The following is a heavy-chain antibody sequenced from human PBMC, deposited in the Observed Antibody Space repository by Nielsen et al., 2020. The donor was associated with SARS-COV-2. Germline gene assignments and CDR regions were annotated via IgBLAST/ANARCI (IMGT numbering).Heavy chain of an antibody. CDR2: INPNSGGT. D-gene: IGHD6-13*01. J-gene: IGHJ4*02. CDR3: AIAAAGPPHFDY. CDR1: GYTFTGYY. Sequence: ASVKVSCKASGYTFTGYYIHWVRQAPGQGLEWMGWINPNSGGTDYAQKFQGRVTMTRDTSISTAYMELSRLRSDDTAVYYCAIAAAGPPHFDYWGQGTLVTVSS. V-gene: IGHV1-2*02.